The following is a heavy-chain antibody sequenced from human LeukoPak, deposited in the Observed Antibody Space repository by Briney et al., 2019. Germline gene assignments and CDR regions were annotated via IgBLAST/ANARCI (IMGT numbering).Heavy chain of an antibody. CDR3: ARGGGSSWYVDY. V-gene: IGHV4-39*07. D-gene: IGHD6-13*01. CDR2: INHSGST. J-gene: IGHJ4*02. CDR1: GGSISSGSYY. Sequence: SQTLSLTCTVSGGSISSGSYYWSWIRQPPGKGLEWIGEINHSGSTNYNPSLKSRVTISVDTSKNQFSLQLTSVTAADTAVYYCARGGGSSWYVDYWGQGTLVTVSS.